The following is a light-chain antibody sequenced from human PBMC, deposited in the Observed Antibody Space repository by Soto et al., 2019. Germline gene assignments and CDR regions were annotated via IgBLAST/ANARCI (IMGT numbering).Light chain of an antibody. CDR1: QDITNY. CDR3: QQYDNLPPFT. J-gene: IGKJ3*01. CDR2: DAS. Sequence: DIQMTQSPSSLSASVGDRVTITCQASQDITNYLNWYQQKPGKAPKLLISDASNMETGVPSRFRVSGYGTDFTFTISTLQPADIATYYCQQYDNLPPFTFGPGTKVDIK. V-gene: IGKV1-33*01.